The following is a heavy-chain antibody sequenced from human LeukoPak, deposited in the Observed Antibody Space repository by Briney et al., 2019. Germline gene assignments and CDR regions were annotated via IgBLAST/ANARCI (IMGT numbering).Heavy chain of an antibody. Sequence: SETLSLTCAVYGGSFSGYYWSWIRQPPGKGLEWIGEINHSGSTNYNPSLKSRVTISVDTSKNQFSLKLSSVTAVDTAVYYCARAQLFYDILTGYPSQYNWFDPWGQGTLVTVSS. J-gene: IGHJ5*02. CDR1: GGSFSGYY. V-gene: IGHV4-34*01. CDR3: ARAQLFYDILTGYPSQYNWFDP. CDR2: INHSGST. D-gene: IGHD3-9*01.